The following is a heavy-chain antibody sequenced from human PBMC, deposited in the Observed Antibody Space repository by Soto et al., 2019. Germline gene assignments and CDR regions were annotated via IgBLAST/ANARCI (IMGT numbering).Heavy chain of an antibody. D-gene: IGHD6-13*01. Sequence: QLQLQESGSGLVKPSQTLSLTCAVSGGSISSGGYSWSWIRQPPGKGLEWIGYLYHSGSTYYNPSLKRRVTISVDRSKNQFSLKLSSVPAADTAVYYCASSHAGAHITAAVHWGQGTLVTVSS. V-gene: IGHV4-30-2*01. CDR1: GGSISSGGYS. J-gene: IGHJ4*02. CDR2: LYHSGST. CDR3: ASSHAGAHITAAVH.